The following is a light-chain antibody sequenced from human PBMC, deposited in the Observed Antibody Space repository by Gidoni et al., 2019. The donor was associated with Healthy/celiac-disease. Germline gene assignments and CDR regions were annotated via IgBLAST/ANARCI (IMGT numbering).Light chain of an antibody. CDR1: SLRSYY. J-gene: IGLJ2*01. CDR3: NSRDSSGNHHVV. Sequence: SSELTQDHAVSVALGQTVRITCQGDSLRSYYASWYQQKPGQAPVLVIYGKNNRPSGIPDRFSGSSSGNTASLTITGAQAEDEADYYCNSRDSSGNHHVVFGGGTKPTVL. CDR2: GKN. V-gene: IGLV3-19*01.